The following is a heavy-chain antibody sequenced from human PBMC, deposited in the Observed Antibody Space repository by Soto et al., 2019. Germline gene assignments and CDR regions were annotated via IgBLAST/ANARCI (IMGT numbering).Heavy chain of an antibody. J-gene: IGHJ6*02. D-gene: IGHD1-26*01. Sequence: SVKVYCKASGGTFSSYAISWVRQAPGQGLEWMGGIIPIFGTANYAQKFQGRVTITADESTSTAYMELSSLRSEDTAVYYCARGSGIVGPSNYYYGMDVWGQGTTVTVSS. CDR2: IIPIFGTA. CDR1: GGTFSSYA. V-gene: IGHV1-69*13. CDR3: ARGSGIVGPSNYYYGMDV.